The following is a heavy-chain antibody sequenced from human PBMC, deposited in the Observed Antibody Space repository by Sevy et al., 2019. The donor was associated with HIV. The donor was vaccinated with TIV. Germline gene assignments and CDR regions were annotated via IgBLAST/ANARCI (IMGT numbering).Heavy chain of an antibody. CDR3: AKDGLHSGDFEYFQD. J-gene: IGHJ1*01. Sequence: GGSLRLSCVGSGITFSSYAMTWVRQAPGKGLDWVSSMTGSGSITYYGDSVKGRFTISRDNSKNTLYLQMNNLRVEDTALYYCAKDGLHSGDFEYFQDWGQGTLVTVSS. CDR1: GITFSSYA. D-gene: IGHD2-21*02. CDR2: MTGSGSIT. V-gene: IGHV3-23*01.